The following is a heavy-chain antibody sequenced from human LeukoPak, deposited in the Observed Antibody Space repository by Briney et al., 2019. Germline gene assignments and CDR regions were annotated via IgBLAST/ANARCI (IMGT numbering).Heavy chain of an antibody. J-gene: IGHJ4*02. D-gene: IGHD1-26*01. CDR1: GYSISSGYY. Sequence: KSSETLSLTCTVSGYSISSGYYWGWIRQPPGKGLEWIGSIYHSGSTYYNPSLKSRVTISVDTSRNQFSLKLSPVTAADTAVYYCAREEGATDYWGQGTLVTVSS. V-gene: IGHV4-38-2*02. CDR2: IYHSGST. CDR3: AREEGATDY.